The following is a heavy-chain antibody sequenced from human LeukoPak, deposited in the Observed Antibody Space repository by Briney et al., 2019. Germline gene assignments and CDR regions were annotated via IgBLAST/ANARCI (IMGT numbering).Heavy chain of an antibody. CDR2: IYPGDSDT. D-gene: IGHD3-9*01. J-gene: IGHJ4*02. V-gene: IGHV5-51*01. CDR1: GYSFTSYW. Sequence: GESLKISCKGSGYSFTSYWIGWVRQVPGKGLEWMGIIYPGDSDTRYSPSFQGQVTIPADKSISTAYLQWSSLKASDTAMYYCARRYYDILTGYYLFDYWGQGTLVTVSS. CDR3: ARRYYDILTGYYLFDY.